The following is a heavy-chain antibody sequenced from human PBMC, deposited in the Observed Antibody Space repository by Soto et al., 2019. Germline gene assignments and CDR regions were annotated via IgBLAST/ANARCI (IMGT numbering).Heavy chain of an antibody. CDR2: TRNKANSYTT. J-gene: IGHJ6*02. CDR3: ARGGVGGYDFYYYYGMDV. V-gene: IGHV3-72*01. D-gene: IGHD5-12*01. Sequence: EVQLVESGGGLVQPGGSLRLSCAASGFTFSDHYMDWVRQAPGKGLEWVGRTRNKANSYTTEYAASVKGRFTISRDDSKKSLYLQMNSLKTEDTAVYYCARGGVGGYDFYYYYGMDVWGQGTTVTVSS. CDR1: GFTFSDHY.